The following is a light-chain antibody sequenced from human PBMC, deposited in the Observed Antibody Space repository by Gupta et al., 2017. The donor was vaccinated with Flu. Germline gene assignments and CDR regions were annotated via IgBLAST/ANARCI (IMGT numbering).Light chain of an antibody. CDR3: QQSYSNPS. V-gene: IGKV1-39*01. Sequence: DIQMTQSPSSLSASVGDKVTITCRASQSINRYLSWYQQKPGKAPTVLIYDGSTLQDGVPSRFSGSGSGTDFSLTISSLQPEDFGTYFCQQSYSNPSFGQGTRLE. CDR2: DGS. CDR1: QSINRY. J-gene: IGKJ5*01.